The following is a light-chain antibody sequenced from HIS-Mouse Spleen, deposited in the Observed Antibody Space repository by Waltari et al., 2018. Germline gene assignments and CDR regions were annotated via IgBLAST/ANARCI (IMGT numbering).Light chain of an antibody. CDR3: QSYDSSKQV. Sequence: NFMLTQPHSVSESPGKTVTISGTRSSGSISRNYVQLYQQRPGSAPTTELDGDNPGHSGVPDRFSGSTDSSSNSASLTIYGLKTEDEADYYGQSYDSSKQVFGGGTKLTVL. CDR1: SGSISRNY. V-gene: IGLV6-57*04. CDR2: GDN. J-gene: IGLJ3*02.